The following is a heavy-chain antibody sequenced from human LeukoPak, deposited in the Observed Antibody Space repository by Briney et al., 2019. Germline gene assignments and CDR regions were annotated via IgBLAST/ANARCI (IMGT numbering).Heavy chain of an antibody. CDR2: ISTYNGNT. CDR1: GYTFTNYG. D-gene: IGHD6-13*01. CDR3: ARDRGEYSSSWFPPDY. J-gene: IGHJ4*02. V-gene: IGHV1-18*01. Sequence: GASVKVSCKASGYTFTNYGIIWVRQAPGQGLEWMGWISTYNGNTNYVQKLQGRVTVTTDTSTSTVYMELRSLRSDDTAVYYCARDRGEYSSSWFPPDYWGQGTLVTVSS.